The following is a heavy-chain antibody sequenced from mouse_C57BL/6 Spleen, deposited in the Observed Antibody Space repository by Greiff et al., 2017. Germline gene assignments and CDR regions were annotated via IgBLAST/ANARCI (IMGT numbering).Heavy chain of an antibody. Sequence: EVQLQQSRAELVRPGASVKLSCTASGFNIKDDYMHWVKQRPEQGLEWIGWIDPENGDTEYASKFQGKATITADTSSNTAYLQLSSLTSEDTAVYYCTTGLRREYWGQGTTLTVSS. CDR2: IDPENGDT. CDR1: GFNIKDDY. V-gene: IGHV14-4*01. D-gene: IGHD2-4*01. CDR3: TTGLRREY. J-gene: IGHJ2*01.